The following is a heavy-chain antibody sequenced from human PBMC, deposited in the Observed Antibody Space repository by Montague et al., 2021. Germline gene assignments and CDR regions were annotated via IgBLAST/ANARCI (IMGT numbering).Heavy chain of an antibody. Sequence: TLSLTCTVSGASITSGCYYWTWIRQPAGKGLEWIGRINTSGNTDYNPSLSSRVTILIDTSRNHFSLKLYSVAAADTATYFCARDPRSYDMLTGYYGFYYYGLDFWGQGTLVTVSS. J-gene: IGHJ6*02. D-gene: IGHD3-9*01. CDR1: GASITSGCYY. CDR2: INTSGNT. V-gene: IGHV4-61*02. CDR3: ARDPRSYDMLTGYYGFYYYGLDF.